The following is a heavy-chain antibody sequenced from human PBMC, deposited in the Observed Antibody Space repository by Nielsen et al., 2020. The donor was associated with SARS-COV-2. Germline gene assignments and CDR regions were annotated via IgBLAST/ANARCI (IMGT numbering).Heavy chain of an antibody. J-gene: IGHJ6*03. D-gene: IGHD2-2*01. CDR3: ARGRDIVVVPAAMTRYYYYYYMDV. CDR1: GGSFSGYY. Sequence: SETLSLTCAVYGGSFSGYYWSWIRQPPGKGLEWIGEINHSGSTNYNPSLKSRVTISVDTSKNQFSLKLSSVTAADTAVYYCARGRDIVVVPAAMTRYYYYYYMDVWGKGTTVTVSS. V-gene: IGHV4-34*01. CDR2: INHSGST.